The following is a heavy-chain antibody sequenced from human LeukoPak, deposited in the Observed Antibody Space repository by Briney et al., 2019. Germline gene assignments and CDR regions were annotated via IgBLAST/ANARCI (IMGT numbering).Heavy chain of an antibody. CDR3: AKDQRSYYYDSSGYYSDY. CDR2: VSGSGGST. Sequence: PGGSLRLSCAASGFTFSSDWMHWVRQAPGKGLEWVSAVSGSGGSTYYADSVKGRFTISRDNSKNTLYLQMNSLRAEDTAVYYCAKDQRSYYYDSSGYYSDYWGQGTLVTVSS. D-gene: IGHD3-22*01. V-gene: IGHV3-23*01. CDR1: GFTFSSDW. J-gene: IGHJ4*02.